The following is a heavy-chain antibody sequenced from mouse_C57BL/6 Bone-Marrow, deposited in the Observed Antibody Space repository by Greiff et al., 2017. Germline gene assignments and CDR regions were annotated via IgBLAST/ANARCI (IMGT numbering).Heavy chain of an antibody. Sequence: VQLQQSGAELVRPGASVKLSCTASGFNITDDYMHWVQQRPEQGLEWIGWIDPENGDTEYASKFQGKATITADTSSNTAYLQLSSLTSEDTAVYYCTTWRLAGAWFAYWGQGTLVTVSA. CDR2: IDPENGDT. CDR1: GFNITDDY. V-gene: IGHV14-4*01. CDR3: TTWRLAGAWFAY. J-gene: IGHJ3*01.